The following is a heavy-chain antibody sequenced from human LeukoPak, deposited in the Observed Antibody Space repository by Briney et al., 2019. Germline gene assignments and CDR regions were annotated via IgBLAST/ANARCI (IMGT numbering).Heavy chain of an antibody. D-gene: IGHD1-26*01. CDR3: AKDYSGSYRIGDAFDI. Sequence: GGSLRLSCAASGFSFRSYTINWVRQAPGKGLEWVSGISWNSGSIGYADSVKGRFTISRDNAKNSLYLQMNSLRAEDTALYYCAKDYSGSYRIGDAFDIWGQGTMVTVSS. CDR1: GFSFRSYT. CDR2: ISWNSGSI. V-gene: IGHV3-9*01. J-gene: IGHJ3*02.